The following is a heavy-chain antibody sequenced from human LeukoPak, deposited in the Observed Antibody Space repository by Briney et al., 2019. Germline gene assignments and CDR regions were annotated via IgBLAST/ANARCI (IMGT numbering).Heavy chain of an antibody. CDR2: IYYSGST. J-gene: IGHJ5*02. CDR3: ARGYYDFWSGLISWFDP. V-gene: IGHV4-39*07. Sequence: GSLRLSCAASGFTFSSYSMNWVRQPPGKGLEWIGSIYYSGSTYYNPSLKSRVTISVDTSKNQFSLKLSSVTAADTAVYYCARGYYDFWSGLISWFDPWGQGTLVTVSS. D-gene: IGHD3-3*01. CDR1: GFTFSSYS.